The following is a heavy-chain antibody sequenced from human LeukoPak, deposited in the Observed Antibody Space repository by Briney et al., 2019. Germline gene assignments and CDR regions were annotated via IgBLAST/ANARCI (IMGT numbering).Heavy chain of an antibody. V-gene: IGHV4-59*01. CDR3: AAHYPGYCSGGSCYASY. CDR1: GGSISSYY. J-gene: IGHJ4*02. D-gene: IGHD2-15*01. Sequence: SETLSLTCTVAGGSISSYYWSWIRQPPGKGLEWIGYIYHSGSTNYNPSLKSRVTISVETSKSQFSLKLTSVTAADTAVYFCAAHYPGYCSGGSCYASYWGQGTLVTVSS. CDR2: IYHSGST.